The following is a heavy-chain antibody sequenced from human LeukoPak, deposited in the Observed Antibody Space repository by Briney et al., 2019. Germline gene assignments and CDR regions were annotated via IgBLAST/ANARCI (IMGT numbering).Heavy chain of an antibody. Sequence: GESLKISCKGSGYSFTSYWIGWVRQMPGKGLEWMGIIYPGDSDTRYSPSFQGQVTISADKSISTAYLQWSSLKASDTAMYYCARSTMVRGRPVWFDPWGQGTLVTVS. V-gene: IGHV5-51*01. CDR2: IYPGDSDT. D-gene: IGHD3-10*01. CDR3: ARSTMVRGRPVWFDP. J-gene: IGHJ5*02. CDR1: GYSFTSYW.